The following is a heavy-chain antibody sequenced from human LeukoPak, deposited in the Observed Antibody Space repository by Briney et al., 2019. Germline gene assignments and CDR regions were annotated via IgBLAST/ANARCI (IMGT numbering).Heavy chain of an antibody. D-gene: IGHD2-21*02. CDR3: AKCMSATGVCLNFDS. V-gene: IGHV3-23*01. Sequence: PGGSLRLSCTTSGFIFGDYAMTWFRQAPGKGLQWVSGISGRDDTTYYTDSPEGSTYYTNSAEGRFTISRDNSKNTVYLQIDSLGVEDTAVYYCAKCMSATGVCLNFDSWGQGILVTVSS. CDR1: GFIFGDYA. J-gene: IGHJ4*02. CDR2: ISGRDDTTYYTDSPEGST.